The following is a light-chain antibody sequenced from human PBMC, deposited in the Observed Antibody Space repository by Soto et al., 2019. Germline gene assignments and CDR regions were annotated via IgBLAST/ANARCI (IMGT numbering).Light chain of an antibody. CDR3: AAWDDSLNAL. Sequence: SVLTQPPSASGTPGQRVTISCSGSSSNIGDNPVNWYQQVPGAAPKLLIYINDQRPSGVPDRFSGSKSGTSASLAISGLQPEDEADYYYAAWDDSLNALFGTGTKLTVL. J-gene: IGLJ1*01. CDR1: SSNIGDNP. V-gene: IGLV1-44*01. CDR2: IND.